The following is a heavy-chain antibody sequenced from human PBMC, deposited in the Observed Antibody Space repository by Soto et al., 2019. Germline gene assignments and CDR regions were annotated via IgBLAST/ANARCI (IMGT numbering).Heavy chain of an antibody. CDR2: IYHSGST. V-gene: IGHV4-38-2*02. CDR3: ARDRRTYYYDSSGYYYDY. CDR1: GYSISSGYY. Sequence: KPSETLSLTCAVSGYSISSGYYWGWIRQPPGKGLEWIGSIYHSGSTYYNPSLKSRVTISVDTSKNQFSLKLSSVTAADTAVYYCARDRRTYYYDSSGYYYDYWGQGTLVTVSS. J-gene: IGHJ4*02. D-gene: IGHD3-22*01.